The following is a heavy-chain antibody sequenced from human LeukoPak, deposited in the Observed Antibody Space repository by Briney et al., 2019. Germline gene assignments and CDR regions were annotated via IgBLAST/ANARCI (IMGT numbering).Heavy chain of an antibody. V-gene: IGHV3-23*01. CDR1: GFTFSIYA. J-gene: IGHJ4*02. CDR2: ISGSGGST. Sequence: GGSLRLSCAASGFTFSIYAMSWVRQAPGKGLEWVSAISGSGGSTYYADSVKGRFTISRDNSKNTLYLQMNSLRAEDTAVYYCAKVVGAARRFDYWGQGTLVTVSS. CDR3: AKVVGAARRFDY. D-gene: IGHD6-6*01.